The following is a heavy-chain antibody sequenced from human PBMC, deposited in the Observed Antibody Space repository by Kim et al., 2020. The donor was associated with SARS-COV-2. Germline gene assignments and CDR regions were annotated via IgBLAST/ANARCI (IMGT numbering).Heavy chain of an antibody. J-gene: IGHJ6*02. CDR2: IYSGGST. CDR1: GFTVSSNY. V-gene: IGHV3-53*04. Sequence: GGSLRLSCAASGFTVSSNYMSWVRQAPGKGLEWVSVIYSGGSTYYADSVKGRFTISRHNSKNTLYLQMNSLRAEDTAVYYCARGPKNYYYYGMDVWGQGTTVTVSS. CDR3: ARGPKNYYYYGMDV.